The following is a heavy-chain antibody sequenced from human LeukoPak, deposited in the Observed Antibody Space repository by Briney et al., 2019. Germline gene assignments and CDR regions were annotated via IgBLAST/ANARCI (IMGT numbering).Heavy chain of an antibody. CDR1: GFTFSNAW. CDR3: TTHPPCGGSYCDY. Sequence: GGSLRLSCAASGFTFSNAWMSWVRQAPGKGLEWVGRIKSKTDGGTTDYAAPVKGRFTISRDDSKNTLYLQMNSLKTEDTAVYYCTTHPPCGGSYCDYWGQGTLVTVSS. D-gene: IGHD1-26*01. CDR2: IKSKTDGGTT. J-gene: IGHJ4*02. V-gene: IGHV3-15*01.